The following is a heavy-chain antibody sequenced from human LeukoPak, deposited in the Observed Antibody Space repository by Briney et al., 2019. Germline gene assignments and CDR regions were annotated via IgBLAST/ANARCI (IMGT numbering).Heavy chain of an antibody. CDR1: GYTFTSYY. CDR3: ARDIGDSGYANAFDI. D-gene: IGHD5-12*01. Sequence: ASVKVSCKASGYTFTSYYMHWVRQAPGQGLEWMGIINPSGGSTSYAQKFQVRVTMTRDTSTSTVYMELSSLRSEDTAVYYCARDIGDSGYANAFDIRGQGTMVTVSS. J-gene: IGHJ3*02. CDR2: INPSGGST. V-gene: IGHV1-46*01.